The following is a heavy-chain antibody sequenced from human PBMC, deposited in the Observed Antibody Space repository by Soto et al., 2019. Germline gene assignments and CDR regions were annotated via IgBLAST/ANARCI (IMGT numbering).Heavy chain of an antibody. D-gene: IGHD1-1*01. CDR1: GFSFSTYG. CDR3: AKWNGYGDY. CDR2: VSGGSGVT. Sequence: EVQLFESGGGLVQPGGSLRLSCAVSGFSFSTYGVTWVRQAPGKGLEWVSGVSGGSGVTHYADSVKGRFTITGDNSKNTVYLHMNSLRVEDTAVYYCAKWNGYGDYWGQGTLVTVSS. J-gene: IGHJ4*02. V-gene: IGHV3-23*01.